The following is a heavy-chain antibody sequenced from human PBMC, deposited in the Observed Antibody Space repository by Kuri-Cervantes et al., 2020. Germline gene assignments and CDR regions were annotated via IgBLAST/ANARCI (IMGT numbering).Heavy chain of an antibody. D-gene: IGHD6-19*01. Sequence: GESLKISCAASGFTFSSYSMNWVRQAPGKGLEWVSYISSSSSTIYYADSVKGRFTISRDNAKSSLYLQMNSLKAEDTAVYYCAKRNQWLIKPRPHTGMDVWGQGTTVTVSS. CDR3: AKRNQWLIKPRPHTGMDV. J-gene: IGHJ6*02. CDR2: ISSSSSTI. CDR1: GFTFSSYS. V-gene: IGHV3-48*01.